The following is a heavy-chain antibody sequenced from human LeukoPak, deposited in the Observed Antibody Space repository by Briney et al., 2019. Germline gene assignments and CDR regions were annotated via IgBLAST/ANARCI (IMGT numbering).Heavy chain of an antibody. Sequence: ASVKVSCKASGYTFTGYYIHWVRQAPGQGLEWIGWINPNIGVTNLAQKFQGRVTMTRDTSISTAYMELSRLRSDDTAVYYCARDQGKVTGTPFDYWGQGTLVTVSS. CDR3: ARDQGKVTGTPFDY. J-gene: IGHJ4*02. CDR1: GYTFTGYY. V-gene: IGHV1-2*02. CDR2: INPNIGVT. D-gene: IGHD1-20*01.